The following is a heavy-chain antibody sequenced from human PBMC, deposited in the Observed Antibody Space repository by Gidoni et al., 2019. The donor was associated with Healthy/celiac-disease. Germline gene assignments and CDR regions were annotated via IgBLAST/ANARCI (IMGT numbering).Heavy chain of an antibody. Sequence: EVQLLESGGGLVQPGGSLRLSCAASGFTFSSYAMSWVRPAPGKGLEWVSAISGSCGSTYYTDSVKGRFTISRDNSKNTLYLQMNSLRAEDTAVYYCAKARYCSGGSCYSPVMDYYYGMDVWGQGTTVTVSS. CDR2: ISGSCGST. V-gene: IGHV3-23*01. J-gene: IGHJ6*02. CDR3: AKARYCSGGSCYSPVMDYYYGMDV. CDR1: GFTFSSYA. D-gene: IGHD2-15*01.